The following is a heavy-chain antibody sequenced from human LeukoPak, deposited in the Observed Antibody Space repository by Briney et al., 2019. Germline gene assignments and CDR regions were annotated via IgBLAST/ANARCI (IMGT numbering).Heavy chain of an antibody. CDR2: IWYDGSNK. CDR3: AKRDGDYENYFDY. CDR1: GFTFSSYG. D-gene: IGHD4-17*01. Sequence: PGGSLRLSCAASGFTFSSYGMHWVRQAPGKGLEWVAVIWYDGSNKYYADSVKGRFTIPRDNSKNTLYLQMNSLRAEDTAVYYCAKRDGDYENYFDYWGQGTLVTVSS. V-gene: IGHV3-33*06. J-gene: IGHJ4*02.